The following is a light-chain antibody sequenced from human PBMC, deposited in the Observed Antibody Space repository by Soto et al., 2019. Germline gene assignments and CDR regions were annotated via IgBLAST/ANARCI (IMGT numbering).Light chain of an antibody. Sequence: EIVLTQSPATLSLSRGERATLSCMASQSVSSYLAWYQQKAGQAPRLLIYDASNRATGIPVRFSGSGSGTDFTLTISSPEPEDFAVDYCQQRSNWPPLTFGGGTKVEIK. J-gene: IGKJ4*01. V-gene: IGKV3-11*01. CDR1: QSVSSY. CDR3: QQRSNWPPLT. CDR2: DAS.